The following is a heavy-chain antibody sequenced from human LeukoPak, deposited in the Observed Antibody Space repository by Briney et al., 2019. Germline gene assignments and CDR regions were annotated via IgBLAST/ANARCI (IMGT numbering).Heavy chain of an antibody. D-gene: IGHD3-22*01. Sequence: PGGSLRLSCAASGFTFSSYEMNWVRQAPGKGLEWVSYISSSGSTICYADSVKGRFTISRDNAKNSLYLQMNSLRAEDTAVYYCARDLDYYDSSGYYYYGMDVWGQGTTVTVSS. CDR3: ARDLDYYDSSGYYYYGMDV. V-gene: IGHV3-48*03. J-gene: IGHJ6*02. CDR1: GFTFSSYE. CDR2: ISSSGSTI.